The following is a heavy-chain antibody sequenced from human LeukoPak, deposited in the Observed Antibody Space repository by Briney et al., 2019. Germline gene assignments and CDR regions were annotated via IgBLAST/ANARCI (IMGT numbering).Heavy chain of an antibody. D-gene: IGHD6-6*01. CDR1: GGSISSSSYY. V-gene: IGHV4-39*01. CDR3: ARIALAGSYYFDY. J-gene: IGHJ4*02. CDR2: IYYSGST. Sequence: SETLSLTCTVSGGSISSSSYYWGWIRQPPGKGLEWIGSIYYSGSTYYNPSLKSRVTISVDTSKNQFSLKLSSVTAADTAVYYCARIALAGSYYFDYWGQGTLVTVSS.